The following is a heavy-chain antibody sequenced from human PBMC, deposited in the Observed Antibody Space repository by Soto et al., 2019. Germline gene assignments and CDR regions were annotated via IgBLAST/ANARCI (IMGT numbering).Heavy chain of an antibody. V-gene: IGHV3-30*03. CDR2: ISYDGSNK. Sequence: GGSLRLSCAASGFTFSSYGMHWVHQAPGKGLEWVAVISYDGSNKYYADSVKGRFTISRDNAKNSLYLQMNSLRAEDTALYYCARGLNKAALSFEYWGQGTRVTVSS. D-gene: IGHD6-25*01. CDR1: GFTFSSYG. CDR3: ARGLNKAALSFEY. J-gene: IGHJ4*01.